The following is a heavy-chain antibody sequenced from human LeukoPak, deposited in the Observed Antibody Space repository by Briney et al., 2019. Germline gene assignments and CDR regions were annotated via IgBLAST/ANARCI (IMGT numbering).Heavy chain of an antibody. CDR2: IYYSGST. J-gene: IGHJ4*02. Sequence: SETLSLTCTVSGGSISSYYWSWIRQPPGKGLGWIGYIYYSGSTNYNPSLKSRVTISVDTSKNQFSLKLSSVTAADTAVYYCARASGYDILTGYYNYWGQGTLVTVSS. CDR1: GGSISSYY. V-gene: IGHV4-59*01. CDR3: ARASGYDILTGYYNY. D-gene: IGHD3-9*01.